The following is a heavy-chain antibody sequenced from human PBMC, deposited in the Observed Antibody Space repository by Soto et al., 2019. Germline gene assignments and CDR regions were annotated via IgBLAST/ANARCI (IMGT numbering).Heavy chain of an antibody. CDR3: ARSGGLVVTPVRSNRFDX. J-gene: IGHJ4*02. CDR1: GGSISSAGYY. D-gene: IGHD2-21*02. V-gene: IGHV4-31*03. CDR2: IYYSGST. Sequence: SETLSLTCTVSGGSISSAGYYWSWIRQHPGKGLEWIGYIYYSGSTYYNPSLKSRVTISVDTSKNQFSLKLSSVTAADTAVYYCARSGGLVVTPVRSNRFDXWGQGTLVTVSX.